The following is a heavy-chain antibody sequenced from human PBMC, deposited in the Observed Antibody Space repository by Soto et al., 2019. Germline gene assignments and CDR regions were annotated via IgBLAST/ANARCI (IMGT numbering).Heavy chain of an antibody. CDR3: ARDRDFRFDY. V-gene: IGHV4-59*01. Sequence: SETLSLTCTVSGASIRSYYWSWIRQPPGKGLEWIGHIYNGGRPNCSPSLQSRVTISVDTSKNQFSLRLSSVTTADTAVYYCARDRDFRFDYWGQGTQVTVSS. J-gene: IGHJ4*02. CDR2: IYNGGRP. CDR1: GASIRSYY.